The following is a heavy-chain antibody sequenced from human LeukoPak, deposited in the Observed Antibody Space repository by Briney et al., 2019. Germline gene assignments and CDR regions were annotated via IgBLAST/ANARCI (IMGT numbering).Heavy chain of an antibody. CDR3: ATSHDSAGND. Sequence: PGGSLRLSCAASGFAFSDFLVSWVRQAPGKGLEWVANIRHDANAKNYVPSVRGRFTISRDNAKNSLYLQMNSLTVEDTAVYYCATSHDSAGNDWGQGTLVTVSS. D-gene: IGHD2-15*01. CDR2: IRHDANAK. J-gene: IGHJ4*02. CDR1: GFAFSDFL. V-gene: IGHV3-7*01.